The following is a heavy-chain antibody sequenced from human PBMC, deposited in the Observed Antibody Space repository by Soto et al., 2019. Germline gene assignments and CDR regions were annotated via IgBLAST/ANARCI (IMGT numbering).Heavy chain of an antibody. CDR2: ISYDGSNK. D-gene: IGHD6-13*01. Sequence: GGSLRLSCAASGFTFSSYGMHWVRQAPGKGLEWVAVISYDGSNKYYADSVKGRFTISRDNSKNTLYLQMNSLRAEDTAVYYCAKDLGIAAAGTPHSDYYYGMDVWGQGTTVTVSS. V-gene: IGHV3-30*18. CDR1: GFTFSSYG. CDR3: AKDLGIAAAGTPHSDYYYGMDV. J-gene: IGHJ6*02.